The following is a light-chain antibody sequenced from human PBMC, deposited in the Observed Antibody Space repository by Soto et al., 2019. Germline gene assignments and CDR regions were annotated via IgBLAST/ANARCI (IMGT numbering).Light chain of an antibody. CDR2: GAS. V-gene: IGKV3-15*01. CDR1: QSVSSN. Sequence: EIVMTQSPATLSVSPGERATLSCRASQSVSSNLAWYQQKHGQAPRLLIYGASTSATGIPARFSGSGAGTEFTLTISSLQSEDFAVYYCQQYNNWLTWTFGQGTKVDIK. CDR3: QQYNNWLTWT. J-gene: IGKJ1*01.